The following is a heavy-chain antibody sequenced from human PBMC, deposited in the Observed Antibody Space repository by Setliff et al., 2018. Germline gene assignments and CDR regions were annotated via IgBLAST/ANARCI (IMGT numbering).Heavy chain of an antibody. CDR2: IYTSGST. D-gene: IGHD1-26*01. J-gene: IGHJ3*02. Sequence: TLSLTCTVSGGSISNYYWSWIRQPAGKGLEWIGRIYTSGSTNHNPSLKSRVTMSVDTSKNQFSLKLSSVTAADTAVYYCARKGISALSGAFDMWGQGTMVTVSS. CDR1: GGSISNYY. CDR3: ARKGISALSGAFDM. V-gene: IGHV4-4*07.